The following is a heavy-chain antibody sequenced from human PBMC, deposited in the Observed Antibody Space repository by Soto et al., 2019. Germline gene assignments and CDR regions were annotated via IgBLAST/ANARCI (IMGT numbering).Heavy chain of an antibody. CDR3: AREERRPYGMDV. V-gene: IGHV3-30*04. Sequence: GGSLRLSCAASGFTFSSYAMHWVRQAPGKGLXWVXVIXXDXXXXXYXXSVKGRFTISRDNSKNTLYLQMNSLRAEDTAVYYCAREERRPYGMDVWGQGTTVTASS. CDR2: IXXDXXXX. CDR1: GFTFSSYA. J-gene: IGHJ6*02.